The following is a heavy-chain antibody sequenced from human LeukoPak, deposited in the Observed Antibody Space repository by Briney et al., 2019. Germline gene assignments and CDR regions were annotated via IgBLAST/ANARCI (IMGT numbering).Heavy chain of an antibody. CDR1: GGSIRTYY. Sequence: SETLSLTCSVPGGSIRTYYWSWIRQSADKGLEYIGRMQAIGTTNYNPSLKSRVTISVDKSKNQFSLKLTSVTAADTAVYFCAREVNGDYCDFWGQGILVTVSS. J-gene: IGHJ4*02. CDR2: MQAIGTT. CDR3: AREVNGDYCDF. D-gene: IGHD4-17*01. V-gene: IGHV4-4*07.